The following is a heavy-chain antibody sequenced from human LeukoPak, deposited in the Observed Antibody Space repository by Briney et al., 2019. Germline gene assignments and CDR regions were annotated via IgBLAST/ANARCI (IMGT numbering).Heavy chain of an antibody. D-gene: IGHD6-19*01. J-gene: IGHJ4*02. CDR1: GYSISSGYY. Sequence: SETLSLTCIVSGYSISSGYYWSWIRQPPGKGLEWIGYIYYSGSTNYNPSLKSRVTISVDTSKNQFSLKLSSVTAADTAAYYCARVPPGFSDWYATYFDYWGQGTLVTVSS. V-gene: IGHV4-61*01. CDR2: IYYSGST. CDR3: ARVPPGFSDWYATYFDY.